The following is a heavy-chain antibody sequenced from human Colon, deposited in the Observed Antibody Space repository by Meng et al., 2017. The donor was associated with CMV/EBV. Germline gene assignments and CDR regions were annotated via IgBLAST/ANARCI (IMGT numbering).Heavy chain of an antibody. D-gene: IGHD3-3*01. J-gene: IGHJ4*02. Sequence: QVRLQRWGEGLLKPSDPLSLPCAISGGSFNAYYLTWIRQSPGKGLEWIGELNHSGSTNYNPSLKSRVTISIDTSKRHFSLRLTSVTAADTAVYYCARGRNGWLLPLDSWGQGTLVTVSS. V-gene: IGHV4-34*01. CDR1: GGSFNAYY. CDR3: ARGRNGWLLPLDS. CDR2: LNHSGST.